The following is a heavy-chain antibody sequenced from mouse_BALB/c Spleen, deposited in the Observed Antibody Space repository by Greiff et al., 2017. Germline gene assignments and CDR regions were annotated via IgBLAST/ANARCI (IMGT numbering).Heavy chain of an antibody. D-gene: IGHD2-14*01. V-gene: IGHV2-2*02. CDR3: ARAYYRYDGFAY. Sequence: VKLMESGPGLVQPSQSLSITCTVSGFSLTSYGVHWVRQSPGKGLEWLGVIWSGGSTDYNAAFISRLSISKDNSKSQVFFKMNSLQANDTAIYYCARAYYRYDGFAYWGQGTLVTVSA. J-gene: IGHJ3*01. CDR1: GFSLTSYG. CDR2: IWSGGST.